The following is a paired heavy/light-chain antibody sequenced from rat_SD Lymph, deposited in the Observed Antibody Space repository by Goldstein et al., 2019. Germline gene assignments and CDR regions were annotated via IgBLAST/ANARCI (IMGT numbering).Light chain of an antibody. CDR2: GAT. J-gene: IGKJ2-3*01. CDR1: QDIGNY. Sequence: DIQMTQSPSSLPASLGDRVTITCRASQDIGNYLRWLQQKPGKSPRLMIYGATNLAAGVPSRFSGSRSGSDYSLTISSLESEDMADYYCLQSKESPYTFGAGTKLELK. CDR3: LQSKESPYT. V-gene: IGKV14S13*01.
Heavy chain of an antibody. Sequence: EIQLQESGPGLVKPSQSLSLTCSVTDYTITSGYDWSWIRKFPGNKMEWMGYISYSGSTNYNPSLKSRISITRDTSKNQFFLQLNPVTIEDTATYYCARGPTTGYNYYYVLDAWGQGASVTVSS. CDR1: DYTITSGY. D-gene: IGHD1-4*01. J-gene: IGHJ4*01. CDR3: ARGPTTGYNYYYVLDA. V-gene: IGHV3-4*01. CDR2: ISYSGST.